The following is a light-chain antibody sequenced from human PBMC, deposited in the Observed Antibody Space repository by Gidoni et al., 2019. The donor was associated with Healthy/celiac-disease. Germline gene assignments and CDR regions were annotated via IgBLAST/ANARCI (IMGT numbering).Light chain of an antibody. CDR3: QQYNNWPPMYT. CDR2: GAS. CDR1: QSVSSN. V-gene: IGKV3-15*01. J-gene: IGKJ2*01. Sequence: EIVMTQSPATLSVSPGERATLSCRASQSVSSNLAWYQQKPGQAPRRLIYGASTRATGIPARFSGSGSGTEFTLTISSLQSEDFAVYYCQQYNNWPPMYTFXXXTKLEIK.